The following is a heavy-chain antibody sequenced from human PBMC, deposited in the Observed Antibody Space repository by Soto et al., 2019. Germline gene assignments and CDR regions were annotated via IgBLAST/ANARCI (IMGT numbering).Heavy chain of an antibody. J-gene: IGHJ4*02. D-gene: IGHD4-17*01. CDR2: ISGSGGST. CDR3: ARHGGYGDYFDY. V-gene: IGHV3-23*01. CDR1: GFTFSSYA. Sequence: EVQLLESGGGLVQPGGSLRLSCAASGFTFSSYAMSWVRQAPRKGLEWVSSISGSGGSTYYADSVKGRFTISRDNSKNTLYVQMNSLRAEDTALYYCARHGGYGDYFDYWGQGTLVTVSS.